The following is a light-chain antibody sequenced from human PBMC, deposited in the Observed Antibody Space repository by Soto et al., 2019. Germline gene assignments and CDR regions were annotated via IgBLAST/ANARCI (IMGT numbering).Light chain of an antibody. J-gene: IGKJ3*01. CDR1: QICSTNY. Sequence: EIVLTQSPGTLSLCAVAIATLSCRASQICSTNYLAWYQQNPGQAPRLLISTASTTATGIPDRFNGSGSATALTLPISRLEPADFAVYYCHHSFTCGTGPTVAIK. CDR3: HHSFT. CDR2: TAS. V-gene: IGKV3-20*01.